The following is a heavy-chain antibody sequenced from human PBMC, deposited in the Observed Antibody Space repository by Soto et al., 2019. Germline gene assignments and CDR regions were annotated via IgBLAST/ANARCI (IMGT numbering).Heavy chain of an antibody. D-gene: IGHD3-3*01. J-gene: IGHJ4*02. CDR3: AKKVTIYAVDPADY. V-gene: IGHV3-23*01. Sequence: GGSLRLSCAASGFTFSDFGRSGGRQDPGKGLEWVAVISGSGDATYYAASVKGRFTLSRDNSKNTLYLQMNSLTVADTAVYYCAKKVTIYAVDPADYWGQGTQVTVSS. CDR2: ISGSGDAT. CDR1: GFTFSDFG.